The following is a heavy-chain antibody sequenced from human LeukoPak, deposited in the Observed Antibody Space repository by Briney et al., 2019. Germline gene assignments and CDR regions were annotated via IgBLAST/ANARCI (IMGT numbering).Heavy chain of an antibody. CDR2: ISGSGDST. CDR3: AKGPVTGITEY. D-gene: IGHD1-7*01. Sequence: GGSLRLSCAASGFTFSSYAMSWVRQAPGKGLEWVSGISGSGDSTYYADSVKGRFTISRDNSKNTLYLQMNSLRAEDTAAYYCAKGPVTGITEYWGQGTLVTVSS. V-gene: IGHV3-23*01. CDR1: GFTFSSYA. J-gene: IGHJ4*02.